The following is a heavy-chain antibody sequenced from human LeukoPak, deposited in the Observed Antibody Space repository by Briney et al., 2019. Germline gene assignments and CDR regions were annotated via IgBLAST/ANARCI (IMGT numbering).Heavy chain of an antibody. CDR2: IYHSGST. D-gene: IGHD1-26*01. CDR1: GGSISSSGHY. CDR3: SRESGPFSPFGY. Sequence: SETLSLTCTVSGGSISSSGHYWGWIRQPPGEGLEWVGSIYHSGSTYYNPSLKSRVTISVDTSKNQFSLKLSSVTAADTAVYYCSRESGPFSPFGYWGQGTLVTVTS. V-gene: IGHV4-39*02. J-gene: IGHJ4*02.